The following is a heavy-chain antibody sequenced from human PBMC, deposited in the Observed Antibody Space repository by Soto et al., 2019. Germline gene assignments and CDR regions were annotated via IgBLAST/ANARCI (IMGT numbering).Heavy chain of an antibody. CDR3: GRTLWEDILMEKAAKHYIYCLDV. J-gene: IGHJ6*02. CDR2: IIPFFNTS. D-gene: IGHD2-15*01. Sequence: QVQLVQSGTEVKKPGSSVKVSCKSSGDTFTNYAISWVRQAPGQGLEWLGGIIPFFNTSNYAQKFQGRIRMTADKSTDTVYMDLSSLTSEDTDIYYCGRTLWEDILMEKAAKHYIYCLDVWGQGTAVTVSS. CDR1: GDTFTNYA. V-gene: IGHV1-69*06.